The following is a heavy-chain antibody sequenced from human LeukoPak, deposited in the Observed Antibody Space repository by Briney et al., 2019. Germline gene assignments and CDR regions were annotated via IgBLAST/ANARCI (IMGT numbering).Heavy chain of an antibody. V-gene: IGHV4-34*01. CDR1: GGSISGHY. CDR2: MDHSGST. D-gene: IGHD2-15*01. J-gene: IGHJ6*01. CDR3: ARGEGDACSASVLSG. Sequence: MPSETLSLTCAVYGGSISGHYWSWIRQPPGKGLEWIGEMDHSGSTNYNPSLKSRVTISVDTSKNQFSLNLSSVTAADTAEHYFARGEGDACSASVLSGWGKGTTVTASS.